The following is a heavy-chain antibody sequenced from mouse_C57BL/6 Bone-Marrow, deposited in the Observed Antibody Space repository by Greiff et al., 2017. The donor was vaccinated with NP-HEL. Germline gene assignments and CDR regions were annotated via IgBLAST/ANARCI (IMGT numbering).Heavy chain of an antibody. CDR3: AKRGDYDYGFAY. J-gene: IGHJ3*01. CDR1: GFSLTSYG. D-gene: IGHD2-4*01. CDR2: IWRGGST. V-gene: IGHV2-5*01. Sequence: QVQLQQSGPGLVQPSQSLSITCTVSGFSLTSYGVHWVRQSPGKGLEWLGVIWRGGSTDYNAAFMSRLGITKDNSKSQVFFKMNSLQADDTAIYYCAKRGDYDYGFAYWGQGTLVTVSA.